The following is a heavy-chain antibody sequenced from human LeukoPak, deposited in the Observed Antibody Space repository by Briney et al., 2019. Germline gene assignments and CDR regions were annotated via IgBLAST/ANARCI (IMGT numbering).Heavy chain of an antibody. Sequence: SETLSLTCTVSGGSISSYYWSWIRQPAGKGLEWIGRIYTSGSTNYNPSLESRVTMSVDTSKNQFSLKLSSVTAADTAVYYCARDRTPLGYYYYMDVWGKGTTVTVSS. J-gene: IGHJ6*03. D-gene: IGHD7-27*01. CDR1: GGSISSYY. V-gene: IGHV4-4*07. CDR3: ARDRTPLGYYYYMDV. CDR2: IYTSGST.